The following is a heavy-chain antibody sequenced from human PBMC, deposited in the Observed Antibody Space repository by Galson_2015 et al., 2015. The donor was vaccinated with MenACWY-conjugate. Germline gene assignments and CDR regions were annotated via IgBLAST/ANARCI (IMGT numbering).Heavy chain of an antibody. CDR2: IYDSGTT. D-gene: IGHD3-3*01. Sequence: SETLSLTCTVSGGSASSSGYYWTWFRQPPGKGLEWIGLIYDSGTTKYNPSLKGRVTISLDTSKNQVSLKLSSVTAADTAVYYCAREFSYWGQGTLVTVSS. J-gene: IGHJ4*02. CDR3: AREFSY. V-gene: IGHV4-61*08. CDR1: GGSASSSGYY.